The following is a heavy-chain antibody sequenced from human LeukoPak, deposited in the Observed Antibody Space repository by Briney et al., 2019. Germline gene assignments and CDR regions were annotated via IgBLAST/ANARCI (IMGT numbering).Heavy chain of an antibody. V-gene: IGHV4-34*01. CDR3: ARGRKFITYYYDSSGYYYSY. J-gene: IGHJ4*02. Sequence: SETLSLTCAVYGGSLSNYYWSWIRQPPGKGLEWIGEINNSGSTNYNPSLKSRVTISVDTSKNQFSLKLTSVTAADTAVYYCARGRKFITYYYDSSGYYYSYWGQGTLVTFSS. CDR2: INNSGST. D-gene: IGHD3-22*01. CDR1: GGSLSNYY.